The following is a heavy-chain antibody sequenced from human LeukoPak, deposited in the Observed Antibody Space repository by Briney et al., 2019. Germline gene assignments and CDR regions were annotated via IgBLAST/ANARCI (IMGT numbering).Heavy chain of an antibody. J-gene: IGHJ4*02. D-gene: IGHD6-19*01. V-gene: IGHV4-34*01. CDR1: GGSFSGYY. Sequence: SETLSLTCAVYGGSFSGYYWSWIRQPPGKGLEWIGEINHGGSTNYNPSLKSRVTISVDTSKNQFSLKLSSVTAADTAVYYCFGRQWLVDYWGQGTLVTVSS. CDR2: INHGGST. CDR3: FGRQWLVDY.